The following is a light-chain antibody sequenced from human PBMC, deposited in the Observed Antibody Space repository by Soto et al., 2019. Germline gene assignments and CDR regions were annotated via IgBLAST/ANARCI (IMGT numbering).Light chain of an antibody. CDR1: QDIRVD. Sequence: GDRVIITCRASQDIRVDVGWLQQRPGHAPNLLIYAASTLHTGVPSTFTGSGSGTDFTLTINDLQPDDVATYVCLQDYDFPYTLGPGNKLEI. V-gene: IGKV1-6*01. J-gene: IGKJ2*01. CDR2: AAS. CDR3: LQDYDFPYT.